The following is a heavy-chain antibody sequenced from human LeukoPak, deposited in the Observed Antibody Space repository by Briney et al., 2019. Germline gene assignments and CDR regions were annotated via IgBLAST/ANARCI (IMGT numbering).Heavy chain of an antibody. CDR1: GYSFTTYW. CDR2: ICPGDSDT. V-gene: IGHV5-51*01. D-gene: IGHD5-24*01. CDR3: ARLSSNDYNCDY. J-gene: IGHJ4*02. Sequence: PGESLVISCQGSGYSFTTYWIGWVRQMPGKGLEWMGVICPGDSDTRYSPSFQGQVTISADKSISTAYLQWNSLKASDTAMFYCARLSSNDYNCDYWGQGTLVTVSS.